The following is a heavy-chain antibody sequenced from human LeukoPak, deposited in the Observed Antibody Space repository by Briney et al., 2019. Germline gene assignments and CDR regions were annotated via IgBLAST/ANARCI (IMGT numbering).Heavy chain of an antibody. Sequence: GGSLRISCAASGFTFSSYAMHWVRQAPGKGLEYVSAISSNGGSTYYANSVKGRFTISRDNSKNTLYLQMGSLRAEDMAVYYCARDRGSTIIYGMDVWGQGTTVTVSS. CDR3: ARDRGSTIIYGMDV. CDR2: ISSNGGST. J-gene: IGHJ6*02. D-gene: IGHD2-2*01. V-gene: IGHV3-64*01. CDR1: GFTFSSYA.